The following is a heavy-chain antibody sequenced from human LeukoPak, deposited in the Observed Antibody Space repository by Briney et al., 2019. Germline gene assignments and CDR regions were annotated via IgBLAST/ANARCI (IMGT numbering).Heavy chain of an antibody. CDR1: GGSISSYY. CDR3: ARVWRSGYTKDY. CDR2: IYTSGST. J-gene: IGHJ4*02. V-gene: IGHV4-4*07. D-gene: IGHD3-22*01. Sequence: SENLSLTCTVSGGSISSYYWSWIRQPAGKGLEWIGRIYTSGSTNYNPSLKSRDTMSVDTSKNQFSLKLSSVTAADTAVYYCARVWRSGYTKDYWGQGTLVTVSS.